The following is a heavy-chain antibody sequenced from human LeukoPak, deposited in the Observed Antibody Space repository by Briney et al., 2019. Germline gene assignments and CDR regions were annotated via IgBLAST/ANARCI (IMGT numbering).Heavy chain of an antibody. V-gene: IGHV4-61*02. CDR1: GGSISSGSYY. CDR3: AREAGKYCSSTSCRVFDY. CDR2: IYTSGST. Sequence: SQTLSLTCTVSGGSISSGSYYWSWIRQPAGKGLEWIGRIYTSGSTNYNPSLKSRVTISVDTSKNQFSLKLSSVTAADTAVYYCAREAGKYCSSTSCRVFDYWGQGTLVTVSS. J-gene: IGHJ4*02. D-gene: IGHD2-2*01.